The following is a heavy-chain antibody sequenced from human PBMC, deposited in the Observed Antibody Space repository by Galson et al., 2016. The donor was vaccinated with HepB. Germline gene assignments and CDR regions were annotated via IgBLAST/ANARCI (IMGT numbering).Heavy chain of an antibody. CDR3: VKEGQWLVLGYYYEMDV. V-gene: IGHV3-64D*06. CDR1: GFNFSNSA. D-gene: IGHD6-19*01. J-gene: IGHJ6*02. CDR2: ISSNGRIT. Sequence: SLRLSRAASGFNFSNSALHWVRPAPGLGLEPVLAISSNGRITYYADSAKGRFTISRDNSRKTLYLQMSSLRAEDTAVYYCVKEGQWLVLGYYYEMDVWGPGTTVTASS.